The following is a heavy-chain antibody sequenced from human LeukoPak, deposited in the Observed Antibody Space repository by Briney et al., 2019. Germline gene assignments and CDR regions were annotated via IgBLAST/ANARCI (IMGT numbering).Heavy chain of an antibody. CDR2: ISSSGST. V-gene: IGHV4-61*02. J-gene: IGHJ4*02. Sequence: SQTLSLTCTVSGGSISSSIYYWTWIRQPAGKGLEWIGRISSSGSTDYNPSLKSRVSISVDTSKNQFSLKLNSVTAADTAVYYCARDGRYSYGGRPDYWGQGTLVTVSS. CDR1: GGSISSSIYY. CDR3: ARDGRYSYGGRPDY. D-gene: IGHD5-18*01.